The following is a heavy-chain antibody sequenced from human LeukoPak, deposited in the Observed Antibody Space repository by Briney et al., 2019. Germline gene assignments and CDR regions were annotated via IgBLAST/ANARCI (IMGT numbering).Heavy chain of an antibody. J-gene: IGHJ4*02. D-gene: IGHD3-22*01. CDR1: GGSISSYY. CDR2: IYYSGST. CDR3: ARDSGGYDSSGYYFYFDY. Sequence: SETLSLTCTVSGGSISSYYWSWIRQPPGKGLEWIGDIYYSGSTYYNPSLKSRVNISVDTSKNQFSLQLSSVTAADTAVYYCARDSGGYDSSGYYFYFDYWGQGTLVTVSS. V-gene: IGHV4-59*12.